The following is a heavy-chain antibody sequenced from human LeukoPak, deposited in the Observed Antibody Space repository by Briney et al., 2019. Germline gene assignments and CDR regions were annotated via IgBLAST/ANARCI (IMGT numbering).Heavy chain of an antibody. V-gene: IGHV2-70*17. CDR1: GFSLSTAGIC. Sequence: SGPTLVNPTQTLTXTCTFSGFSLSTAGICLSWVRQPPGKALEWLARIDWDDDKFYSTSLKTRLTISKDTSKNQVVLTMTNMDPVDTATYYCARTLYGDGRISYWGRGTLVTVSS. J-gene: IGHJ4*02. D-gene: IGHD4-17*01. CDR2: IDWDDDK. CDR3: ARTLYGDGRISY.